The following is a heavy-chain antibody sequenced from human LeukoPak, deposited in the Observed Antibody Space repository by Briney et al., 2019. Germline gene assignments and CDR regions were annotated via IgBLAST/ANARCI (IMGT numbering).Heavy chain of an antibody. Sequence: ASVKVSCKASGYTLTSYRMHWVRQAPGQGLEWMGIINPSGGSATYAQKFQGRVTMTRDTSTSTVYMELSSLRPEDTAVYYCARGLGSGSYYGSWGQGTLVTVSS. J-gene: IGHJ5*02. CDR3: ARGLGSGSYYGS. CDR1: GYTLTSYR. CDR2: INPSGGSA. D-gene: IGHD3-10*01. V-gene: IGHV1-46*01.